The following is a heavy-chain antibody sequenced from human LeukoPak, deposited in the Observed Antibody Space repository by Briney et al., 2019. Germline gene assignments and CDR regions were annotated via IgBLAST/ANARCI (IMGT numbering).Heavy chain of an antibody. D-gene: IGHD3-16*01. V-gene: IGHV1-24*01. Sequence: ASVKVSCKASGYTFTSYYMHWVRQAPGKGLEWMGGFDPEDGETIYAQKFQGRVTMTEDTSTDTAYMELSSLRSEDTAVYYCATTDGPLGGVWGQGTLVTVSS. CDR2: FDPEDGET. J-gene: IGHJ4*02. CDR1: GYTFTSYY. CDR3: ATTDGPLGGV.